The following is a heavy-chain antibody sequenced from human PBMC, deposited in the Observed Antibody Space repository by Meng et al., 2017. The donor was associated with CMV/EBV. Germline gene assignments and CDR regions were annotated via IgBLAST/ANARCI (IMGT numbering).Heavy chain of an antibody. CDR1: GGSISSSSYY. Sequence: SETLSLTCTVSGGSISSSSYYWGWIRQPPGKGLEWIGSIYYSGSTYYNPSLKSRVTISVDTSKNQFSLKLSSVTAADTAVYYCAREGHFWSGYADYWGQGTLVTVSS. V-gene: IGHV4-39*07. D-gene: IGHD3-3*02. J-gene: IGHJ4*02. CDR3: AREGHFWSGYADY. CDR2: IYYSGST.